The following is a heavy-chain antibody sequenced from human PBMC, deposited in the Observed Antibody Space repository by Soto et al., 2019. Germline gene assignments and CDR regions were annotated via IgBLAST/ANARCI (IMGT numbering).Heavy chain of an antibody. CDR3: ARSKYYDIWSGHYFDY. J-gene: IGHJ4*02. D-gene: IGHD3-3*01. V-gene: IGHV4-59*01. CDR2: IYYSGSA. Sequence: QVQLQESGPGLVKPSETLSLTCTGSGGSISSDYWSWIRQPPGKGLEWIGYIYYSGSANYNPSLKSRVTISVDTSKNQCSLKLSSVTAADTAVYYCARSKYYDIWSGHYFDYWGQGTLVTVSS. CDR1: GGSISSDY.